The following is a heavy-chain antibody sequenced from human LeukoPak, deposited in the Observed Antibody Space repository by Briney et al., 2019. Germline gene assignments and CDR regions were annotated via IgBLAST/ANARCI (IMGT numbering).Heavy chain of an antibody. CDR3: ASSSWYQNFDY. D-gene: IGHD6-13*01. J-gene: IGHJ4*02. CDR2: IYSGGST. CDR1: GFTVSSNY. Sequence: PGRSLRLSCAASGFTVSSNYMSWVRQAPGKGLEWVSVIYSGGSTYYADSVKGRFTISRHNSKNTLYLQMNSLRAEDTAVYYCASSSWYQNFDYWGQGTLVTVSS. V-gene: IGHV3-53*04.